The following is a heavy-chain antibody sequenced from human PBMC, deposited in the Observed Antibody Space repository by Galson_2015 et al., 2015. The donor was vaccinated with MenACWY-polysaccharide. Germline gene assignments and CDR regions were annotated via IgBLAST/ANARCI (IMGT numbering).Heavy chain of an antibody. Sequence: SVKVSCKASGGTFSSYAISWVRQAPGQGLEWMGGIIPIFGTANYAQKFQGRVTITADESTSTAYMELSSLRSEDTAVYYCARSLRFLESSFDYWGQGTLVTVSS. D-gene: IGHD3-3*01. V-gene: IGHV1-69*13. CDR1: GGTFSSYA. CDR3: ARSLRFLESSFDY. CDR2: IIPIFGTA. J-gene: IGHJ4*02.